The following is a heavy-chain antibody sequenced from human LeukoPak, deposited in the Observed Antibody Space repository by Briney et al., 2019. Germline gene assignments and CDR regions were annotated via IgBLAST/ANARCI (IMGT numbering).Heavy chain of an antibody. J-gene: IGHJ4*02. D-gene: IGHD1-26*01. Sequence: PSQTLSLTCTVSGGSISSGDYYWSWIRQPPGKGLEWIGYIYYSGSTYYNPSLKSRVTISVDTSKNQFSLKLSSVTAADTAVYYCASLISVGATYRAGYFDYWGQGTLVTVSS. CDR3: ASLISVGATYRAGYFDY. CDR2: IYYSGST. V-gene: IGHV4-30-4*01. CDR1: GGSISSGDYY.